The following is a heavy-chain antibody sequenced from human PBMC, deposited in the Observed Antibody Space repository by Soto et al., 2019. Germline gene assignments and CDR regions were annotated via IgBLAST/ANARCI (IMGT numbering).Heavy chain of an antibody. CDR3: ARLLWFGKLLSNNGFAP. D-gene: IGHD3-10*01. CDR2: IYYSGST. Sequence: PSETLSLTCTVSGGSISSSSYYWGWIRQPPGKGLEWIGSIYYSGSTYYNPSLKSRVTISVDTSKNQFSLKLSSVTAADTAVYYCARLLWFGKLLSNNGFAPWGQGTRVPVSS. CDR1: GGSISSSSYY. V-gene: IGHV4-39*01. J-gene: IGHJ5*02.